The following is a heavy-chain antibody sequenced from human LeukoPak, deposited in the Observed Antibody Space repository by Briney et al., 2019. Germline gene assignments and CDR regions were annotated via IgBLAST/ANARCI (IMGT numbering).Heavy chain of an antibody. Sequence: SETLSLTCAVYGGSFSGYYWSWIRQPPGKGLEWLGEINHSGSTNYNPSLKSRVTISVDRSKNQFSLKLSSVTAADTAVYYCARDVRYCSSTSCYPGWFDPWGQGTLVTVSS. CDR1: GGSFSGYY. J-gene: IGHJ5*02. CDR3: ARDVRYCSSTSCYPGWFDP. D-gene: IGHD2-2*01. CDR2: INHSGST. V-gene: IGHV4-34*01.